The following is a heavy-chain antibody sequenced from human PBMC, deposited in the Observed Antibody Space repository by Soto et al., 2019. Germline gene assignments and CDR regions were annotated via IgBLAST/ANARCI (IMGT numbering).Heavy chain of an antibody. D-gene: IGHD2-15*01. CDR2: IIPIFGTA. CDR3: ARIGPEAALRWFFDY. J-gene: IGHJ4*02. V-gene: IGHV1-69*06. Sequence: SLPVSRKASGGIFRIYAISWVRQAPGQGLEWMGGIIPIFGTANYAQKFQGRVTITADKSTSTAYMELSSLRSEDTAVYYCARIGPEAALRWFFDYWGQGNLVTVSS. CDR1: GGIFRIYA.